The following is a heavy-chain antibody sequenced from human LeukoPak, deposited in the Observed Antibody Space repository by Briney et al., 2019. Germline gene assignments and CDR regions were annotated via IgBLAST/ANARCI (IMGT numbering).Heavy chain of an antibody. CDR2: INYSGST. CDR3: ATEMGIAVVVPDAGWFDP. Sequence: SETLSLTCTVAGGSISSGDYGWSWIRQPPGKGLEWIGYINYSGSTYYNPSRKSRVNISVDTSTNPFSLKLSSVTAAHTAVYYSATEMGIAVVVPDAGWFDPWGQGTLVIVSS. V-gene: IGHV4-30-4*01. J-gene: IGHJ5*02. D-gene: IGHD2-15*01. CDR1: GGSISSGDYG.